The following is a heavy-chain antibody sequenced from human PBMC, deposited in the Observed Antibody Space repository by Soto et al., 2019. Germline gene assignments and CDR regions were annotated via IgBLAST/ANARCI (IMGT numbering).Heavy chain of an antibody. CDR2: IYYSGST. V-gene: IGHV4-30-4*01. D-gene: IGHD6-19*01. Sequence: SETLSLTCTVSGGSISSGDYYWSWIRQPPGKGLEWIGYIYYSGSTYYNPSLKSRVTISVDRSKNQFSLKLSSVTAADTAVYYCARDHEQWLVRKEFHYGMDVWGQGTTVTVSS. CDR1: GGSISSGDYY. J-gene: IGHJ6*02. CDR3: ARDHEQWLVRKEFHYGMDV.